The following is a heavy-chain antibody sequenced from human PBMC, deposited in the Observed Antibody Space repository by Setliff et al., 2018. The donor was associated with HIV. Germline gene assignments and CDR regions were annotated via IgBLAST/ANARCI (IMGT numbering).Heavy chain of an antibody. V-gene: IGHV4-30-4*08. J-gene: IGHJ5*02. Sequence: SETLSLTCTVSSDSIISGDYYWSWIRQSPGKGLEWIGHIHYKENIDYNASLKSRLAISSDTSKNQFSLNLSSVIAADTAIYFCARFTVVVFGAGEPSWFDPWGQGILVTVSS. D-gene: IGHD2-15*01. CDR2: IHYKENI. CDR1: SDSIISGDYY. CDR3: ARFTVVVFGAGEPSWFDP.